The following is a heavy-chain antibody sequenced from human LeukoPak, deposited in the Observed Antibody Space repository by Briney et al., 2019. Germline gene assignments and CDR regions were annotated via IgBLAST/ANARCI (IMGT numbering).Heavy chain of an antibody. CDR1: GYTFTGYY. Sequence: ASVKVSCKASGYTFTGYYMHWVRQAPGQGLEWMGWINPNSGGTNYAQKFQGRVTMTRDTSISTAYMELSRLRSDDTAVYYCARVGKVGATRRWFDPWGREPWPPSPQ. V-gene: IGHV1-2*02. J-gene: IGHJ5*02. D-gene: IGHD1-26*01. CDR3: ARVGKVGATRRWFDP. CDR2: INPNSGGT.